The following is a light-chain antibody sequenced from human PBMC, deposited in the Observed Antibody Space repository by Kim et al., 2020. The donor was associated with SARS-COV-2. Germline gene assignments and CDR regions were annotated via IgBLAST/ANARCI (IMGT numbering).Light chain of an antibody. CDR2: VAS. CDR3: QQRATWPNT. Sequence: EIVLTQSPGTLSLSPGERATLSCRASQSVVNHLAWYQQKPGQAPRLLIFVASNRAAGIPARFSGSGSGTDFTLTISSLEPEDFAVYYCQQRATWPNTFGQGTRLEIK. J-gene: IGKJ5*01. CDR1: QSVVNH. V-gene: IGKV3-11*01.